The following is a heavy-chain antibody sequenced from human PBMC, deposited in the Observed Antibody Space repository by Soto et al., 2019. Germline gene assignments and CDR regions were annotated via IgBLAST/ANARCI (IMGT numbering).Heavy chain of an antibody. CDR2: IIPIFGTA. Sequence: QVQLVQSGAEVKKPGSSVKVSCKASGGTFSSYAISWVRQAPGQGLEWLGGIIPIFGTANYAQKFQGRVTITADESTSTAYLELSSLRYEDTAVYYCARADCSSNSCPRMYYYYGMDVWGQGTTVTVSS. CDR3: ARADCSSNSCPRMYYYYGMDV. D-gene: IGHD2-2*01. V-gene: IGHV1-69*01. J-gene: IGHJ6*02. CDR1: GGTFSSYA.